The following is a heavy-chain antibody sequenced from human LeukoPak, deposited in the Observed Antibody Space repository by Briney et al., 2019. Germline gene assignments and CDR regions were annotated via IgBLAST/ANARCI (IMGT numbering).Heavy chain of an antibody. CDR2: IEQDGSEK. J-gene: IGHJ4*02. CDR1: GFTFSNAW. D-gene: IGHD5-18*01. V-gene: IGHV3-7*01. CDR3: AKGHTSLAP. Sequence: GGSLRLSCAVSGFTFSNAWMSWVRQALGKGLEWVASIEQDGSEKYYVDSVKGRFTISRDNAKNSLFLQMNSLRAEDTAVYYCAKGHTSLAPGGQGALVTVSS.